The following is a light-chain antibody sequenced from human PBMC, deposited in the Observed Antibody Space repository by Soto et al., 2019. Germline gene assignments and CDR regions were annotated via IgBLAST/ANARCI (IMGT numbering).Light chain of an antibody. CDR2: DAS. Sequence: DIQMTQSPSTLSASVGDRVTISCRASQSISTWLAWYQQKPGKAPKLLIYDASSLESGVPSRFSGSGSGTEFTLTISSLQPDDFAIYYCQQYNSFSYTFGQGTNLEIK. J-gene: IGKJ2*01. CDR3: QQYNSFSYT. CDR1: QSISTW. V-gene: IGKV1-5*01.